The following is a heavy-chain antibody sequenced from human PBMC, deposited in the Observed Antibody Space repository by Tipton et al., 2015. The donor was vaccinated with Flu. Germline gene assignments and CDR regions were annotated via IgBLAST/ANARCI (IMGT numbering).Heavy chain of an antibody. Sequence: QVQLVQSGAGLKKPGASVKVSCKGSGYTFTAHYMHWVRQAPGQGLEWMGWINPNDNGTRYPQKFQGRVTMTRDTSISTVYMGLNRLSSDDTAVYYCARDGADYNSAFDMWCQGTMGTVSS. CDR3: ARDGADYNSAFDM. D-gene: IGHD4-11*01. CDR2: INPNDNGT. CDR1: GYTFTAHY. J-gene: IGHJ3*02. V-gene: IGHV1-2*02.